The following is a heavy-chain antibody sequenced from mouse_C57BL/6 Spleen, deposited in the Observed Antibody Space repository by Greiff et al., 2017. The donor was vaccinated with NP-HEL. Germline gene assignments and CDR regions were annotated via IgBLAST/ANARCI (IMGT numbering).Heavy chain of an antibody. CDR1: GFNIKDDY. V-gene: IGHV14-4*01. D-gene: IGHD1-1*02. CDR2: IDPENGDT. J-gene: IGHJ3*01. Sequence: VHVKQSGAELVRPGASVKLSCTASGFNIKDDYMHWVKQRPEQGLEWIGWIDPENGDTEYASKFQGKATITADTSSNTAYLQLSSLTSEDTAVYYCTTGGNPPDWGQGTLVTVSA. CDR3: TTGGNPPD.